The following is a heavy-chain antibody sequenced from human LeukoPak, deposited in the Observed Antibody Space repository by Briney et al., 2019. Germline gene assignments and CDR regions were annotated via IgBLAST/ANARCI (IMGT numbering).Heavy chain of an antibody. V-gene: IGHV1-2*02. Sequence: ASVKVSCKASGYTFTSYGISGVRQAPGQGLEWTGWINPNSGGTNYAQKFQGRVTMTRDTSISTAYMELSRLRSDDTAVYYCARGIVVVVAATREFGDYWGQGTLVTVSS. CDR1: GYTFTSYG. D-gene: IGHD2-15*01. CDR2: INPNSGGT. CDR3: ARGIVVVVAATREFGDY. J-gene: IGHJ4*02.